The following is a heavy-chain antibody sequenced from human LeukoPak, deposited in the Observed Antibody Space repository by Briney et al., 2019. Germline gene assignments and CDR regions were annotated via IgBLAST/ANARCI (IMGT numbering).Heavy chain of an antibody. CDR3: ARVGDYYGSGSYMFDY. CDR2: INHSGST. J-gene: IGHJ4*02. Sequence: PSETLSLTCAVYGGSFSSYYWSWIRQPPGKGLEWIGEINHSGSTNYNPSLKSRVTISVDTSTDQFSLKVSSVTAADTAVYYCARVGDYYGSGSYMFDYWGQGTLVTVSS. D-gene: IGHD3-10*01. CDR1: GGSFSSYY. V-gene: IGHV4-34*01.